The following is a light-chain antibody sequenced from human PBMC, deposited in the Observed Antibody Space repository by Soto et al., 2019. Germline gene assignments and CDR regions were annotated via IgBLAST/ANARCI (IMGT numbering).Light chain of an antibody. V-gene: IGLV2-11*01. CDR3: CSYAGSYTLV. CDR1: SSDVGDYNS. Sequence: QSALTQPASVSGSPGQSITISCTGTSSDVGDYNSVSWYQQHPGKAPKLMIYDVNKRPSGVPDRFSGSKSGNTASLTISGLQAEDEADYYCCSYAGSYTLVFGTGTKLTVL. CDR2: DVN. J-gene: IGLJ1*01.